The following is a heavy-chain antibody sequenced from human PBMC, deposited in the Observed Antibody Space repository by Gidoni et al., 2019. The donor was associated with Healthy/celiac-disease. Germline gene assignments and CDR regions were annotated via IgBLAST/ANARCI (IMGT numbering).Heavy chain of an antibody. D-gene: IGHD3-16*02. Sequence: EVQLLESGGGLVQPGGSLRLSCAASGFTFSSYAMSWVRQAPGKGLEWVAAISGSGGSTYYADSMKGRFTISRDNSKNTLYLKMNSLRAEDTAVYYCAKDKRIMITFGGVIGINAFDIWGQGTMVTVSS. J-gene: IGHJ3*02. V-gene: IGHV3-23*01. CDR1: GFTFSSYA. CDR2: ISGSGGST. CDR3: AKDKRIMITFGGVIGINAFDI.